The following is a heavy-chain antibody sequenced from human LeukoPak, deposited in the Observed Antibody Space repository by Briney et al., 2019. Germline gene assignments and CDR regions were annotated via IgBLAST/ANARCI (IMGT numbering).Heavy chain of an antibody. CDR3: ARGGVAAKYYFDY. J-gene: IGHJ4*02. D-gene: IGHD3-10*01. V-gene: IGHV4-59*11. CDR1: GGSISPLY. Sequence: PSETLSLTCTVSGGSISPLYWGWIRQPPGKGLEFIGYIYYSGTTNYNPSLRSRVTLSVDTSKNRFSLKLSSVTAADTAVYYCARGGVAAKYYFDYWGPGTLVTVSS. CDR2: IYYSGTT.